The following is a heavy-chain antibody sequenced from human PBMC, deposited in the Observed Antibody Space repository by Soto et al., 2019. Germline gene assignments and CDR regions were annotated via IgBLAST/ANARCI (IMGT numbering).Heavy chain of an antibody. J-gene: IGHJ4*02. V-gene: IGHV1-46*03. CDR1: GYTFTSYY. CDR3: ARRCSSTSCYMGIDY. D-gene: IGHD2-2*02. CDR2: INPSGGST. Sequence: ASVKVSCKASGYTFTSYYMHWVRQAPGQGLEWMGIINPSGGSTSYAQKFQGRVTMTRDTSTSTVYMELSSLRSEDTAVYYCARRCSSTSCYMGIDYWGQGTLVTVPQ.